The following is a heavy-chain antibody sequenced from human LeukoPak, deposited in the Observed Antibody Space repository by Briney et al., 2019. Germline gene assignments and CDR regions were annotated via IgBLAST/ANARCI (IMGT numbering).Heavy chain of an antibody. V-gene: IGHV3-21*01. J-gene: IGHJ6*03. CDR3: ARVSRSRGITMVRGVIGYMDV. Sequence: GGSLRLSCAASGFTFSSYSMNWVRQAPGKGLEWVSSISSSSSYIYYADSVKGRFTISRDNAKNSLYLQMNSLRAEDTAVYYCARVSRSRGITMVRGVIGYMDVWGKGTTVTVSS. CDR2: ISSSSSYI. CDR1: GFTFSSYS. D-gene: IGHD3-10*01.